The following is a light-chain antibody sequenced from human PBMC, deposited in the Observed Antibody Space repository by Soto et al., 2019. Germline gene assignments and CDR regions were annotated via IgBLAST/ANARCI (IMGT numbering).Light chain of an antibody. J-gene: IGKJ2*01. CDR1: QSVSNNY. CDR2: GAT. Sequence: EIVLVQSPGTLSLSPGERATLSCRASQSVSNNYLAWYQQKPGQAPRLLIYGATSRATGVPGRFSGSGTGTDFSLTITSMEPEDFAGYYCQQYGVYHLMFTFGQGTKVGVK. V-gene: IGKV3-20*01. CDR3: QQYGVYHLMFT.